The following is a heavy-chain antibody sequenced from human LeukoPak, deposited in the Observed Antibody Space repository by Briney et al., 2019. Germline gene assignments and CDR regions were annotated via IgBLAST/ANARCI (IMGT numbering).Heavy chain of an antibody. CDR2: IFPGDSDT. D-gene: IGHD5-24*01. V-gene: IGHV5-51*01. J-gene: IGHJ3*02. CDR1: GYSFTTYW. Sequence: GESLKISCKGSGYSFTTYWIGWVRQMPGKGLEWMGIIFPGDSDTAYSPSFQGHVTISADKSINTAFLQWSSLKASDTAMYYCARHLEGDGYNYDAFDIWGQGTMVTVSS. CDR3: ARHLEGDGYNYDAFDI.